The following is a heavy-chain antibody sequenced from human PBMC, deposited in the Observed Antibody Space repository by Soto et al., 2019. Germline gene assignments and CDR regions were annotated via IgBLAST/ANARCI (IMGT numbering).Heavy chain of an antibody. D-gene: IGHD6-13*01. CDR1: GGSISSYY. V-gene: IGHV4-59*01. CDR2: IYYSGST. Sequence: SETLSLTCTVSGGSISSYYWSWIRQPPGKGLEWIGYIYYSGSTNYNPSLKSRVTISVDTSKNQFSLKLSSVTAADTAVYYCAREVAAAGIFDCWGQGTLVTVSS. CDR3: AREVAAAGIFDC. J-gene: IGHJ4*02.